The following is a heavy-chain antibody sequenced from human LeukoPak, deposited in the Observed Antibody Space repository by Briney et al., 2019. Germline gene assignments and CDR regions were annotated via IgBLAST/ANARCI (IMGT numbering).Heavy chain of an antibody. Sequence: GESLRLSCAASGFTFSSYEMNWVRQAPGKGLEWVSYISSSGTTIYYADSLKGRFTISRDNAENSVYLQMNSLRAEDTAVYYCARPYYYASGSSYFDYWGQGTLVTVSS. D-gene: IGHD3-10*01. J-gene: IGHJ4*02. V-gene: IGHV3-48*03. CDR2: ISSSGTTI. CDR1: GFTFSSYE. CDR3: ARPYYYASGSSYFDY.